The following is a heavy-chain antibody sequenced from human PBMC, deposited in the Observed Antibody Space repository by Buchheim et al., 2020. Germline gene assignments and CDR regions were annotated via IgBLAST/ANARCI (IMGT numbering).Heavy chain of an antibody. J-gene: IGHJ6*02. D-gene: IGHD3-3*01. Sequence: EVQLVESGGGLVQPGGSLRLSCAASGFTFSSYEMNWVRQAPGKGLEWVSYISSSGSTIYYADSVKGRFNITRDNAKNSLYVQMNSLRAEDTAVYYCARDRQVWSGYYYYYYGMDVWGQGTT. CDR3: ARDRQVWSGYYYYYYGMDV. V-gene: IGHV3-48*03. CDR1: GFTFSSYE. CDR2: ISSSGSTI.